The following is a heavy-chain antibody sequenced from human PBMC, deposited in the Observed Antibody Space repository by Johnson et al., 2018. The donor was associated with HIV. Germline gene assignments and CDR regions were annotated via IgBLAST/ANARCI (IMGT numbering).Heavy chain of an antibody. CDR2: ISYDGSNK. CDR3: AKGMDYYDSSGYYRRVYDAFDI. J-gene: IGHJ3*02. V-gene: IGHV3-30*18. Sequence: QMQLVESGGGVVQPGRSLRLSCAASGFTFSTYGMHWVRQAPGKGLEWVAVISYDGSNKYYADSVKGRFTISRDNSKNTLYLQMNSLRAEDTAVYYCAKGMDYYDSSGYYRRVYDAFDIWGQGTMVTVSS. D-gene: IGHD3-22*01. CDR1: GFTFSTYG.